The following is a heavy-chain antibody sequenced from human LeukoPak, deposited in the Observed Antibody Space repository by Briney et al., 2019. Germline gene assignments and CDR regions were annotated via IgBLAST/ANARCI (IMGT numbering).Heavy chain of an antibody. D-gene: IGHD4-17*01. CDR2: IWYDGSNK. Sequence: PGASLRLSCAASGFTFSSYGMHWVRQAPGKRLERVAVIWYDGSNKYYADSVKGRFSISRDNSKNTLYLQMNSLRADDTAVYYCAKGARGDTVTSIVGLNWFDPWGQGTLVTVSS. V-gene: IGHV3-33*03. J-gene: IGHJ5*02. CDR1: GFTFSSYG. CDR3: AKGARGDTVTSIVGLNWFDP.